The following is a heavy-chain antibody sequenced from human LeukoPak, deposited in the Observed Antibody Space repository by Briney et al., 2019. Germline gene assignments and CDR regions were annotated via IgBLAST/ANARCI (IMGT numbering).Heavy chain of an antibody. CDR3: ARGGCGEPDVAFDI. D-gene: IGHD4-17*01. J-gene: IGHJ3*02. CDR1: GYTFTDYD. CDR2: INPSSSNT. Sequence: RASVKLSCRTSGYTFTDYDIHWVRQAPGQGLEWMGCINPSSSNTKYAQKLQGRVTVTRDTSLGIVYMELRGVTSGDAGVYLCARGGCGEPDVAFDIWGEGTFVAVS. V-gene: IGHV1-8*02.